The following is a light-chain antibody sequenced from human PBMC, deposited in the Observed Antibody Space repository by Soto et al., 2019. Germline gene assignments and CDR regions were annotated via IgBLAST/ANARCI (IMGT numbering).Light chain of an antibody. Sequence: AIQLTQSPSSLSASVGDRVTITCRASQGIRNDLGWYQQKPGKAPKLLIYSASSLQSGVPSRFSGSGSGTDFTLTISSLQPEDFATYYCLQDYNCPLTFGQGTKADIK. CDR1: QGIRND. CDR2: SAS. V-gene: IGKV1-6*01. CDR3: LQDYNCPLT. J-gene: IGKJ1*01.